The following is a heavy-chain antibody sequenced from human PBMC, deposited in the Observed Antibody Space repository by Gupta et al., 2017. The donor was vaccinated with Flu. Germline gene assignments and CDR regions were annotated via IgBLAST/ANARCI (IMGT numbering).Heavy chain of an antibody. Sequence: KASGGTFSSYALSWVRQAPRQGLDWMGGIIPVLEKPYYAQRFQGRLTITADKSTSTDNMDLSSLTSEAPALYSCARGWPWDHAHLDPWGRG. D-gene: IGHD1-26*01. CDR1: GGTFSSYA. CDR2: IIPVLEKP. J-gene: IGHJ5*02. CDR3: ARGWPWDHAHLDP. V-gene: IGHV1-69*06.